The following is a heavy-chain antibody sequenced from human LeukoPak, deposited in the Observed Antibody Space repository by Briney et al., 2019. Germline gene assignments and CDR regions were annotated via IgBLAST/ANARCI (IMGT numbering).Heavy chain of an antibody. CDR1: GGSFSGYY. CDR3: ARGEGVGVKSFDY. Sequence: SETLSLTCAVYGGSFSGYYWSWIRQPPGKGLEWIGEINHSGSTNYNPSLKSRVTISVDTSKNQFSLKLSSVTAADTAVYYCARGEGVGVKSFDYWGQGTLVTVSS. J-gene: IGHJ4*02. V-gene: IGHV4-34*01. D-gene: IGHD3-10*01. CDR2: INHSGST.